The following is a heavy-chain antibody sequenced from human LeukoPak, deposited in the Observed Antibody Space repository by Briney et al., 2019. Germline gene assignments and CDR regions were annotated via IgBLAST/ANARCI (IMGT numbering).Heavy chain of an antibody. CDR3: ARDRDSSGSWEVNFDH. D-gene: IGHD6-13*01. CDR1: GFTFSTYW. Sequence: PGGSLRLSCAASGFTFSTYWMSWVRQAPGKGLEWVASIKHDGGEKFYVDSVKGRFTISRDDAKDSLFLQMNSLRAEDTAVYYCARDRDSSGSWEVNFDHWGQGTLVTVSS. V-gene: IGHV3-7*03. CDR2: IKHDGGEK. J-gene: IGHJ4*02.